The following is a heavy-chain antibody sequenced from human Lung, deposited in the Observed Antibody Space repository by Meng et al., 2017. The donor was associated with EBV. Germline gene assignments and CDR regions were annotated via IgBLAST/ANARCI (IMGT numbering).Heavy chain of an antibody. CDR1: GGSISSGDYY. D-gene: IGHD2-15*01. Sequence: VQLQQSGPGLVKPSQTLSLTCTVSGGSISSGDYYWSWIRQPPGKGLEWIGYIYYSGSTYYDPSLKSRVTISVDTSKNQFSLKLSSVTAADTAVYYCAREWCSGGSCYPDYWGQGTLVTVSS. J-gene: IGHJ4*02. V-gene: IGHV4-30-4*01. CDR3: AREWCSGGSCYPDY. CDR2: IYYSGST.